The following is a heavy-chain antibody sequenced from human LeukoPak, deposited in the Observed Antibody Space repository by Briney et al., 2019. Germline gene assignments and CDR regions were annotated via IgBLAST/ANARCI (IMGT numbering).Heavy chain of an antibody. CDR3: ARALGAFDI. V-gene: IGHV4-39*01. CDR2: IYYSGST. J-gene: IGHJ3*02. CDR1: GGSISSSSYY. Sequence: SETLSLTCTVSGGSISSSSYYWGWIRQPPGEGLEWIGSIYYSGSTYYNPSLKSRVTISVDTSKNQFSLKLSSVTAADTAVYYCARALGAFDIWGQGTMVTVSS.